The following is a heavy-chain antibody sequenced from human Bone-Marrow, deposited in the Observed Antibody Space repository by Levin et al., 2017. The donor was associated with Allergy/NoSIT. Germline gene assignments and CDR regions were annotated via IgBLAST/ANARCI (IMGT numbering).Heavy chain of an antibody. D-gene: IGHD1-1*01. CDR3: AEGMSMSGKGVDNWFDT. Sequence: PGGSLRLSCAASGFTFRSHTLHWVRQAPGKGLEWVAVISANGENKFYGESVKGRFLISRDIPKSTLYLQMNSLTPEDTALYFCAEGMSMSGKGVDNWFDTWGQGTLVTVSS. J-gene: IGHJ5*02. CDR2: ISANGENK. V-gene: IGHV3-30*18. CDR1: GFTFRSHT.